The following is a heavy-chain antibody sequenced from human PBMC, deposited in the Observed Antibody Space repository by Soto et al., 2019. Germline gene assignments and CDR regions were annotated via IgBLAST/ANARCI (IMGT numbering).Heavy chain of an antibody. D-gene: IGHD4-17*01. CDR1: GGSISSSY. Sequence: SETLSLTCAVSGGSISSSYWSWLRKPPGKGLEWSGYIYYSGNTNYKTSLKSRVTISVDTSKNQFSLKLSSVTAADTAVYYCARQAFYGDYVYFDFWGQGTQVTVPS. CDR2: IYYSGNT. CDR3: ARQAFYGDYVYFDF. V-gene: IGHV4-59*08. J-gene: IGHJ4*02.